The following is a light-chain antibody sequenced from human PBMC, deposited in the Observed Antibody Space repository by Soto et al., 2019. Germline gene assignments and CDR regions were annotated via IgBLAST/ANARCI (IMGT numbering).Light chain of an antibody. CDR2: STN. V-gene: IGLV8-61*01. Sequence: QTVVTQDPLFSVSPGGTVTLTCGLSSGSVSTSYYPSWYQQTPGQAPRTLIYSTNTRSSGVPDRFSGSILGNKAALTITGAQADDESDYYCVLYMGSGISVFGGGTKVTVL. J-gene: IGLJ3*02. CDR1: SGSVSTSYY. CDR3: VLYMGSGISV.